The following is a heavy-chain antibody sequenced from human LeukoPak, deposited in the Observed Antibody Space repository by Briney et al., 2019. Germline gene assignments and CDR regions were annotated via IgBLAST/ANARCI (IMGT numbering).Heavy chain of an antibody. CDR1: GFTFSSYA. J-gene: IGHJ4*02. Sequence: PGGSLRLSCAASGFTFSSYAMSWVRQAPGKGLEWVSAISGSGGSTYYADSVKGRFTISRDNAKNSLYLQMNSLRAEDTAVYYCARERIAVAGTTDYWGQGTLVTVSS. D-gene: IGHD6-19*01. CDR2: ISGSGGST. CDR3: ARERIAVAGTTDY. V-gene: IGHV3-23*01.